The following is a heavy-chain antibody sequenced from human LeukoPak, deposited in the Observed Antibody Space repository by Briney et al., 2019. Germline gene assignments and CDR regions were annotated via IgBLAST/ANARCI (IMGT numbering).Heavy chain of an antibody. CDR2: INHRGRT. J-gene: IGHJ5*02. V-gene: IGHV4-34*01. CDR1: GRSLSGYY. D-gene: IGHD6-19*01. Sequence: PSETLSLTCGVYGRSLSGYYWSWIRQPPGKGLEWIGEINHRGRTKYNPSLKSRVSMSIDKSKSQFSLRLTSMTPADTAVYYCARRGAVAGTNWFDPWGQGTLVTVSS. CDR3: ARRGAVAGTNWFDP.